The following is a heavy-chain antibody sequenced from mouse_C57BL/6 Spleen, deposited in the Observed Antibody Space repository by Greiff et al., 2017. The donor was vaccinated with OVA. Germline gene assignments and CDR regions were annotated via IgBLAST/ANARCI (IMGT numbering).Heavy chain of an antibody. D-gene: IGHD2-14*01. CDR2: IYPGDGDT. Sequence: VQLQQSGPELVKPGASVKISCKASGYAFSSSWMNWVKQRPGKGLEWIGRIYPGDGDTNYNGKFKGKATLTADKSSSTAYMQLSSLTSEDSAVYFCARKGIGYYAMDYWGQGTSVTVSS. J-gene: IGHJ4*01. CDR3: ARKGIGYYAMDY. CDR1: GYAFSSSW. V-gene: IGHV1-82*01.